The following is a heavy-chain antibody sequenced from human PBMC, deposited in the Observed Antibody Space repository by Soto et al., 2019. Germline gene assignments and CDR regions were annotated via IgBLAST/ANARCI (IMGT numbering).Heavy chain of an antibody. Sequence: QVQLVQSGAEVKKPGASVKVSCKASGYTFTSYDINWVRQATGQGLEWMGWMNPNSGNTGYAQKFQGRVTMTRNTSIGTAYMKLRSLRSEDTAVYYCAREVCSGGSCFRMDVWGHGTTVTVSS. CDR1: GYTFTSYD. D-gene: IGHD2-15*01. V-gene: IGHV1-8*01. J-gene: IGHJ6*02. CDR2: MNPNSGNT. CDR3: AREVCSGGSCFRMDV.